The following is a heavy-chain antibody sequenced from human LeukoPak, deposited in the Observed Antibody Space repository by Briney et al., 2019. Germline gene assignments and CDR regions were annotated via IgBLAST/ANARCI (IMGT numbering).Heavy chain of an antibody. CDR2: IWNDGSNK. V-gene: IGHV3-33*08. D-gene: IGHD5-12*01. J-gene: IGHJ4*02. CDR1: GFTFDSYF. Sequence: PGGSLRLSCAASGFTFDSYFMHWVRQAPGKGLEWVAVIWNDGSNKYYADSVKGRFTISRDNSKNTLYLQMSSLRAEDTAVYYCARVDGGYSGYFDYWGQGTLVTVSS. CDR3: ARVDGGYSGYFDY.